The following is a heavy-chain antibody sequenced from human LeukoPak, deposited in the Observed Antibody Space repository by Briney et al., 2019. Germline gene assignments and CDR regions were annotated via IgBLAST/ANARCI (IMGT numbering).Heavy chain of an antibody. CDR3: ARSGYLVVTAYDAFDI. J-gene: IGHJ3*02. CDR1: GYTFTNYY. V-gene: IGHV1-46*01. D-gene: IGHD2-21*02. Sequence: ASVKVSCKPFGYTFTNYYIHWVRQAPGQGLEWMGIINPRGDYTTYAQNFQGRVTMTRDTSTSTIYMELSSLRSEDTAVYYCARSGYLVVTAYDAFDIWGQGTMDTVSS. CDR2: INPRGDYT.